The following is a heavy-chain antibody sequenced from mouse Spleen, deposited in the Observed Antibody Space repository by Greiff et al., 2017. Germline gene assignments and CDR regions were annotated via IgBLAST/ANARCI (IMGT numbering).Heavy chain of an antibody. CDR1: GFTFSSYG. Sequence: EVQLVESGGDLVKPGGSLKLSCAASGFTFSSYGMSWVRQTPDKRLEWVATISSGGSYTYYPDSVKGRFTISRDNAKNTLYLQMSSLKSEDTAMYYCARHDLYGLYYFDYWGQGTTLTVSS. CDR2: ISSGGSYT. J-gene: IGHJ2*01. CDR3: ARHDLYGLYYFDY. D-gene: IGHD1-1*01. V-gene: IGHV5-6*01.